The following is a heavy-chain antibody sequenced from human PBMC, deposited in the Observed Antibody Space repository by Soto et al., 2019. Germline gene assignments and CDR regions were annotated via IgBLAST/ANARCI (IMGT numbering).Heavy chain of an antibody. CDR1: GFSFSSYG. D-gene: IGHD3-10*01. CDR2: IWYDGSNK. V-gene: IGHV3-33*01. Sequence: GGSLGLSCAASGFSFSSYGMHWVRQAPGKGLEWVAVIWYDGSNKYYADSVKGRFTISRDNSKNTLYLLMNSLRAEDTAVYYCARDGSGDRHAFDIWGQGTMVTVSS. J-gene: IGHJ3*02. CDR3: ARDGSGDRHAFDI.